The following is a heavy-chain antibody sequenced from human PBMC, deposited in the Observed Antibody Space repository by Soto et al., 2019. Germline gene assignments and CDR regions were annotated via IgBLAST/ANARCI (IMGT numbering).Heavy chain of an antibody. V-gene: IGHV4-59*08. D-gene: IGHD3-3*01. CDR2: IYYSGST. Sequence: SETLSLTCTVSGGSISSYYWSWLRQPPGKGLEWIGYIYYSGSTNYNPSLKSRVTISVDTSKNQFSLKLSSVTAADTAVYYCARQRRDFWSGYYPSAPFDPWGQGTLVTVSP. CDR1: GGSISSYY. CDR3: ARQRRDFWSGYYPSAPFDP. J-gene: IGHJ5*02.